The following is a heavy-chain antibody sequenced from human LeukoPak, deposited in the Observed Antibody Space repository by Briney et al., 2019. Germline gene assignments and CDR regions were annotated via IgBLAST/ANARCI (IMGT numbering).Heavy chain of an antibody. Sequence: PSETLSLTCTVSGGSISSYYWSWIRQPAGKGLEWIGRIYTSGSTNYNPSLKSRVTMSVDTSKNQFSLKLSSVTAADTAVYYCARRATDGSSSGFDPWGQGTLVTVSS. D-gene: IGHD6-6*01. CDR2: IYTSGST. J-gene: IGHJ5*02. CDR3: ARRATDGSSSGFDP. V-gene: IGHV4-4*07. CDR1: GGSISSYY.